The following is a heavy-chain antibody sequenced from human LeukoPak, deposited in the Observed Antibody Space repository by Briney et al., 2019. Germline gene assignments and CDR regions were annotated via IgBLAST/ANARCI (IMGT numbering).Heavy chain of an antibody. Sequence: SETLSLTCTVSGGSISSYYCSWIRQPPGKELECIGYIYYSGSTNYNPSLKSRVTISIDTSKNHFSLNLSSVTAADTAVYYCARDRNGYSYYNYGMDVWGQGTTVTVSS. CDR1: GGSISSYY. V-gene: IGHV4-59*01. D-gene: IGHD3-3*01. CDR3: ARDRNGYSYYNYGMDV. CDR2: IYYSGST. J-gene: IGHJ6*02.